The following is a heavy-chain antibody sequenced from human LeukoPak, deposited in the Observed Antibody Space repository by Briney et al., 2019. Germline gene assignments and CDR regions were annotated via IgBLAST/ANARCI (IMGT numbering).Heavy chain of an antibody. D-gene: IGHD6-19*01. CDR2: ISSSSSYI. Sequence: PGGSLRLSCAASGFTFSSYSMNWVRQAPGKGLEWVSSISSSSSYIYYADSVKGRFTISRDNAKNSLYLQMNSLRAEDTAVYYCARYRRGSSGWPPAGFDYWGQGTLVTVSS. CDR3: ARYRRGSSGWPPAGFDY. V-gene: IGHV3-21*01. CDR1: GFTFSSYS. J-gene: IGHJ4*02.